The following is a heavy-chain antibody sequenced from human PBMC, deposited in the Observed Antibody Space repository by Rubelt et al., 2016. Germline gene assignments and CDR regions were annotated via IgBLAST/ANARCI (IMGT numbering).Heavy chain of an antibody. V-gene: IGHV1-46*01. Sequence: GASVKVSCKPSGYTFTSFYIHWMRQAPGQGLEWMGLINTEDGGTIYAQKFRGRVTVTRDTSTSTVYFQLSRLRSDDTAVYYCAREFPDFWGQGTLVTVSS. CDR3: AREFPDF. J-gene: IGHJ4*02. CDR2: INTEDGGT. CDR1: GYTFTSFY.